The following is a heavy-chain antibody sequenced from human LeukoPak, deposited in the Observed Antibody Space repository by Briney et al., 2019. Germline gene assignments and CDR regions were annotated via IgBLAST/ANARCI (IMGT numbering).Heavy chain of an antibody. V-gene: IGHV3-20*04. CDR2: INWNGGST. CDR3: ASSGLYDYVWGSYRPPFDY. CDR1: GFTFDDYG. Sequence: GGSLRLSCAASGFTFDDYGMSWVRQAPGKGLEWVSGINWNGGSTGYADSVKGRSTISRDNAKNSLYLQMNSLRAEDTALYYCASSGLYDYVWGSYRPPFDYWGQGTLVTVSS. J-gene: IGHJ4*02. D-gene: IGHD3-16*02.